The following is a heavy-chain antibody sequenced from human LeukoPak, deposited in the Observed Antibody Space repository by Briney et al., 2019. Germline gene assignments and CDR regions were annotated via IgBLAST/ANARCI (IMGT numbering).Heavy chain of an antibody. CDR3: ARGGDHGDYPFDY. CDR2: IYYSGST. V-gene: IGHV4-31*03. J-gene: IGHJ4*02. Sequence: PSETLSLTCTVSGGSISSGGYYWSWIRQHPGKGLEWIGYIYYSGSTYYNPSLKSRVTISVDTSKNQFSLKLSSVTAADTAVHYCARGGDHGDYPFDYWGQGTLVTVSS. CDR1: GGSISSGGYY. D-gene: IGHD4-17*01.